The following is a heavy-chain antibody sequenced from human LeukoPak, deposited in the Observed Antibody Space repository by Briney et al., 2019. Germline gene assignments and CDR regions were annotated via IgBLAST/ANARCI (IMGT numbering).Heavy chain of an antibody. CDR3: ARHPVSGAVRTIDY. CDR2: IYYSGST. Sequence: SETLSLTCTVSGGSISSSSYYWGWIRQPPGKGLEWIGSIYYSGSTYYNPSLKSRVTISVDTSKNQFSLKLSSVTAADTAVYYCARHPVSGAVRTIDYWGQGTLVTVSS. CDR1: GGSISSSSYY. V-gene: IGHV4-39*01. D-gene: IGHD1-1*01. J-gene: IGHJ4*02.